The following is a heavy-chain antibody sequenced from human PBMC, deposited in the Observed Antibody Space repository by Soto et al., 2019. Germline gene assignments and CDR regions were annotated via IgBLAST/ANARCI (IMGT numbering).Heavy chain of an antibody. CDR1: GGSISSSICY. J-gene: IGHJ4*02. Sequence: SETLSLTCTVSGGSISSSICYWGWIRQPPGKGLEWIGSIYYSGSTYYNPSLKSRVTISVDTSKNQFSLKLSSVTAADTAVYYCARRGSGSYSDYWGQGTLVIVS. D-gene: IGHD3-10*01. V-gene: IGHV4-39*01. CDR2: IYYSGST. CDR3: ARRGSGSYSDY.